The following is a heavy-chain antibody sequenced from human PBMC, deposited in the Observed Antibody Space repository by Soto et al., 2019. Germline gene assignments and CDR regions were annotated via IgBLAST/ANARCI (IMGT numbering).Heavy chain of an antibody. Sequence: PGGARRLSWIGSGFILGDYAMSWFRQAPGKGLEWVGFIRSKAYGGTTEYAASVKGRFTISRDDSKSIVYLQMNSLKTEDTAVYSCTRVKYYRLSGDFHDIRGQGTTVTGSS. V-gene: IGHV3-49*03. CDR2: IRSKAYGGTT. D-gene: IGHD3-9*01. CDR3: TRVKYYRLSGDFHDI. CDR1: GFILGDYA. J-gene: IGHJ6*01.